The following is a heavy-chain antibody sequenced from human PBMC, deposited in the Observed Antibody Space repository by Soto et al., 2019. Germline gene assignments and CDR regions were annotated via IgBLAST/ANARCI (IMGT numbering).Heavy chain of an antibody. Sequence: QVQLVQSGAEVKKPGSSVKVSCQASGGTFSSYAISWVRQAPGQGLEWMGGIIPIFGTANYAQKFQGRVTITADESTSTGYMYLSSLRSAYTAVYYCARDFGYSCSSTGWEGRYYYGMDVWGQRTTVTVSS. V-gene: IGHV1-69*01. J-gene: IGHJ6*02. CDR2: IIPIFGTA. D-gene: IGHD6-6*01. CDR3: ARDFGYSCSSTGWEGRYYYGMDV. CDR1: GGTFSSYA.